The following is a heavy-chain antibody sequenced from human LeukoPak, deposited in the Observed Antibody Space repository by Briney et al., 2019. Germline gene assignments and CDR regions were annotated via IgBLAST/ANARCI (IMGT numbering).Heavy chain of an antibody. Sequence: PSETLSLTCAVYGGSFSGYYWSWIRQPPGKGLEWIGEINHSGSTNYNPSLKSRVTISVDTSKNQLSLKLSSVTAADTAVYYCASSYYYDSSGYSIDYWGQGTLVTVSS. D-gene: IGHD3-22*01. CDR1: GGSFSGYY. J-gene: IGHJ4*02. V-gene: IGHV4-34*01. CDR3: ASSYYYDSSGYSIDY. CDR2: INHSGST.